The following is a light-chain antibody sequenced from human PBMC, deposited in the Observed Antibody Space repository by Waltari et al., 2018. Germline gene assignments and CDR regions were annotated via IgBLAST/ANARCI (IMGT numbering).Light chain of an antibody. V-gene: IGKV3-20*01. CDR3: QQYGSSPPWT. Sequence: DIVMTQSPATLSVSPGESATLSCRASQSVTNRLAWYQQKPGQAPRLLIYGASSRATGIPDRFSGSGSGTDFTLTISRLEPEDFAVYYCQQYGSSPPWTFGQGTKVEIK. J-gene: IGKJ1*01. CDR1: QSVTNR. CDR2: GAS.